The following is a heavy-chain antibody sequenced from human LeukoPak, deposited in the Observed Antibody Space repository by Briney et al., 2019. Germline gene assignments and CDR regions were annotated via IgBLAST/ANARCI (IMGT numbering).Heavy chain of an antibody. Sequence: GGSLRLSCSVSGFTFSTYAMHWVRQAPGKGLEYVSTISSNGGSTYYADSVKGRFTISRDNSKNMLCLQMSSLSAEDTAVYYCVKGMTTVAYYFDYWGQGTLVTVYS. J-gene: IGHJ4*02. CDR3: VKGMTTVAYYFDY. CDR2: ISSNGGST. CDR1: GFTFSTYA. D-gene: IGHD4-11*01. V-gene: IGHV3-64D*06.